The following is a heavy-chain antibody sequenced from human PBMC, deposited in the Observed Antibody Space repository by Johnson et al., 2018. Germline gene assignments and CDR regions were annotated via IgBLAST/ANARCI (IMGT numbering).Heavy chain of an antibody. CDR3: AKAAAGTVYYYSGRDV. D-gene: IGHD6-13*01. Sequence: EVQLVESGGGLVQPGRSLRLSCAASGFTFDNYAMHWVRQAPGKGLEWVSGISWNSGSIGYADSVKGRFTISRDTAKTSLYLQMNGLRAEDTALYYCAKAAAGTVYYYSGRDVWGQGTTVTVSS. J-gene: IGHJ6*02. V-gene: IGHV3-9*01. CDR1: GFTFDNYA. CDR2: ISWNSGSI.